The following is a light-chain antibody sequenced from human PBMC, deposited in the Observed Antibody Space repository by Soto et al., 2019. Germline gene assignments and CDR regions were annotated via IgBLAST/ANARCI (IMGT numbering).Light chain of an antibody. CDR3: QQYGSSWT. CDR1: QSVSSNY. V-gene: IGKV3-20*01. Sequence: IVLTQSPGTLSLSPGERGALSCRASQSVSSNYVAWYQQKPGQAPRLLISGASNRATGTPDRFSGSGSGTDFTLTISRLEPEDFAVYYCQQYGSSWTFGQGTKVDIK. CDR2: GAS. J-gene: IGKJ1*01.